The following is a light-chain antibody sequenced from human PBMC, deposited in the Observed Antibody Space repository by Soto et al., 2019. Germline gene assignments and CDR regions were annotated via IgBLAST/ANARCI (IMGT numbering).Light chain of an antibody. V-gene: IGLV1-44*01. CDR1: SSNIGSNT. CDR3: AAWDDSLNGLV. J-gene: IGLJ2*01. CDR2: SNN. Sequence: QSVLTQPPSASGTRGQRVTISCSGSSSNIGSNTVNWYQQLPGTAPKLLIYSNNLRPSGVPDRFSGSKSATSASLAISGLQSEDEADYYCAAWDDSLNGLVFGGGTKLSVL.